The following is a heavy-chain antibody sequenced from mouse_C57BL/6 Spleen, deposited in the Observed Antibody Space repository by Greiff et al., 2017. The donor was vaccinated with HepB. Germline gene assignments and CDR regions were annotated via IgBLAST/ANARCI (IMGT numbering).Heavy chain of an antibody. CDR1: GFTFSSYG. D-gene: IGHD1-1*01. CDR3: ARRDGSTPDWYFDV. J-gene: IGHJ1*03. CDR2: ISSGGSYT. V-gene: IGHV5-6*02. Sequence: EVKLQESGGDLVKPGGSLKLSCAASGFTFSSYGMSWVRQTPDKRLEWVATISSGGSYTYYPDSVKGRFTISRDNAKNTLYLQMSSLKSEDTAMYYCARRDGSTPDWYFDVWGTGTTVTVSS.